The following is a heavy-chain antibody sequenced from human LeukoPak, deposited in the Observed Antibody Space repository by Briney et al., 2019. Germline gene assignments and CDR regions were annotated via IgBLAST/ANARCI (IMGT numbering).Heavy chain of an antibody. CDR2: IKQDGSEK. CDR3: ARVGYYESSGYYSRPTYYYFGMDV. J-gene: IGHJ6*02. V-gene: IGHV3-7*01. D-gene: IGHD3-22*01. Sequence: GGSLRLYCAASGFTFSSYCMTWVRQAPGKGLEWVANIKQDGSEKYYVDSVKGRFTISRDNAKNSLYLQMNSLRDEDTAVYYCARVGYYESSGYYSRPTYYYFGMDVWGQGTTVTVSS. CDR1: GFTFSSYC.